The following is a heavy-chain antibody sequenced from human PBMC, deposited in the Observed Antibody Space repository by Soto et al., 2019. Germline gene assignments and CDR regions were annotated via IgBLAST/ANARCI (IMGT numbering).Heavy chain of an antibody. Sequence: EVQLLQSGGGLGQPGGSLTLSCAASGFTFNNFAMTWVRQAPGKGLEWVSSVSSGGDNTWYADSVKGRFTISRDNPKNMLYLHMNILSAADTAVYYCVKVQLPYSNYGGGYLLDFRGQGTLVTVSS. J-gene: IGHJ4*02. CDR1: GFTFNNFA. V-gene: IGHV3-23*01. CDR2: VSSGGDNT. D-gene: IGHD4-4*01. CDR3: VKVQLPYSNYGGGYLLDF.